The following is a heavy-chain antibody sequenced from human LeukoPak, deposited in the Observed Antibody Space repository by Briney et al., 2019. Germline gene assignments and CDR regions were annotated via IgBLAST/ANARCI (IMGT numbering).Heavy chain of an antibody. D-gene: IGHD3-9*01. V-gene: IGHV4-4*02. CDR2: IYHSGST. CDR3: ARSDWYLRGDAFDI. Sequence: SGTLSLTCAVSGGSISSSNWWSWVRQPPGKGLEWIGNIYHSGSTYYNPSLKSRVTISIQTSKSQFSLRLNSVTAADTAVYYCARSDWYLRGDAFDIWGQGTVVSVSS. CDR1: GGSISSSNW. J-gene: IGHJ3*02.